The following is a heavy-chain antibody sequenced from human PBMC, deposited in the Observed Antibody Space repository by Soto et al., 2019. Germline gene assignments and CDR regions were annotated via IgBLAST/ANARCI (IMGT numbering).Heavy chain of an antibody. CDR3: ARDNGSGSYHYYYGMDV. J-gene: IGHJ6*02. D-gene: IGHD3-10*01. CDR2: IYYSGST. V-gene: IGHV4-31*03. CDR1: GGSISSGGYY. Sequence: QVQLQESGPGLVKPSQTLSLTCTVSGGSISSGGYYWSWIRQHPGKGLEWIGYIYYSGSTYYNPSLKRRVTISVDTSKNQFSLKLSSVTAADTAVYYCARDNGSGSYHYYYGMDVWGQGTTVTVSS.